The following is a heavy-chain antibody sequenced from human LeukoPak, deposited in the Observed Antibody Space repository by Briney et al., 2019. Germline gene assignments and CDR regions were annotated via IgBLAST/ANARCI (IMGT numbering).Heavy chain of an antibody. D-gene: IGHD3-10*01. Sequence: GGSLRLSCAASGFTFSSYAMSWVRQAPGKGLEWVSSISSSGANTYYADSVKGRFTIARDNSKNTLYLQMSSLRVEDTAVYYCARNLASGRGFRNAVDVWGQGTSVTVSS. CDR1: GFTFSSYA. V-gene: IGHV3-23*01. J-gene: IGHJ6*02. CDR2: ISSSGANT. CDR3: ARNLASGRGFRNAVDV.